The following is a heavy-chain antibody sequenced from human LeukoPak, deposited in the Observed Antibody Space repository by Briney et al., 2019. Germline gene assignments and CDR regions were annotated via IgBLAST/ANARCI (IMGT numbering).Heavy chain of an antibody. CDR3: ARGPGAFDI. D-gene: IGHD2-2*01. J-gene: IGHJ3*02. CDR2: INSDGSST. CDR1: GFMFSSYW. Sequence: GGSLRLSCVASGFMFSSYWMNWVRQAPGKGLVWVSRINSDGSSTSYADSVKGRFTISRDNAKNTLFLQMNSLSAEDTAVYYCARGPGAFDIWGQGTMVTVSS. V-gene: IGHV3-74*01.